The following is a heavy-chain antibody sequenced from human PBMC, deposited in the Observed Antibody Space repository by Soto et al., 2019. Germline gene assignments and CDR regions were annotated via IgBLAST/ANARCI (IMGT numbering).Heavy chain of an antibody. Sequence: GESLKICRTGSGYSFTSCWINWVRQMPGKGLACMGRIDPSDSYTNYSPSFQGHVTISADKSISTAYLQWSSLKASDTAIYYCARPAKGYYVGQVWGQGTTVTVSS. V-gene: IGHV5-10-1*01. CDR2: IDPSDSYT. J-gene: IGHJ6*02. D-gene: IGHD2-15*01. CDR1: GYSFTSCW. CDR3: ARPAKGYYVGQV.